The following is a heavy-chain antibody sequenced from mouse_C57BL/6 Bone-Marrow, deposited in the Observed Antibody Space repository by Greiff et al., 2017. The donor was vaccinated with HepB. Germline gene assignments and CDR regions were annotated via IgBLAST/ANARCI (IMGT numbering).Heavy chain of an antibody. CDR1: GYTFTSYW. V-gene: IGHV1-53*01. J-gene: IGHJ4*01. Sequence: QVQLQQPGTELVKPGASVKLSCKASGYTFTSYWMHWVKQRPGQGLEWIGNINPSNGGTNYNEKFKSKATLTVDKSSSTAYMQLSSLTSEDSAVYDCARKGGLRPYAMDYWGQGTSVTVSS. D-gene: IGHD2-4*01. CDR2: INPSNGGT. CDR3: ARKGGLRPYAMDY.